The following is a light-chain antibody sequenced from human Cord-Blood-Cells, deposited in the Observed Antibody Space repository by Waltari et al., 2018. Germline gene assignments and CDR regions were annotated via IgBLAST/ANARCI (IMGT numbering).Light chain of an antibody. CDR1: QSVSSY. CDR2: DAS. Sequence: EIVLTQSPATLSLSPGERATLSCRASQSVSSYLACYQQKPGQAPMLLIYDASNRATGIPARFSGSGSGTDFTLTISSLEPEDFAVYYCQQRSNWPPAFGGGTKVEIK. J-gene: IGKJ4*01. V-gene: IGKV3-11*01. CDR3: QQRSNWPPA.